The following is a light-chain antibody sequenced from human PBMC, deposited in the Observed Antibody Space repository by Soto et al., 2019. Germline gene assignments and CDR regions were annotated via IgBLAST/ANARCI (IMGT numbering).Light chain of an antibody. J-gene: IGKJ1*01. CDR2: AAS. Sequence: DIQMTQSPSSLSASVGDRVTITCRASQNIVNYLNWYQRKPGKAPKLLIFAASSLQSGVPSRFSGSRSGPDFTLTISSLQPEDFATYYCQQSYSSPPTFGQGTKVDIK. CDR1: QNIVNY. CDR3: QQSYSSPPT. V-gene: IGKV1-39*01.